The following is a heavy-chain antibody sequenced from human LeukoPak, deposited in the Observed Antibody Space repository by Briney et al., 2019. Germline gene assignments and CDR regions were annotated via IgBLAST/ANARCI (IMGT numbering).Heavy chain of an antibody. V-gene: IGHV3-33*01. D-gene: IGHD2-15*01. Sequence: RSLRLSCAASGFTFTNYAIHWVRQAPGKGLDWVAIIRYDGSTTYSTAMMGRFTISRDNSKNTVYLQMNSMGAEDTTVYYCAMALEDCSGGGCFSGYMDVSGEGTTVTASS. CDR1: GFTFTNYA. CDR3: AMALEDCSGGGCFSGYMDV. J-gene: IGHJ6*03. CDR2: IRYDGSTT.